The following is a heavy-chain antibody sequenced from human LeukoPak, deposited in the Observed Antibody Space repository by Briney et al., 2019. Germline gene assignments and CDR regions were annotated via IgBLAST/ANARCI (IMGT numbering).Heavy chain of an antibody. CDR3: ARDIWFGTFDY. CDR2: INHSGST. J-gene: IGHJ4*02. D-gene: IGHD3-10*01. V-gene: IGHV4-34*01. CDR1: GGSFSGYY. Sequence: SETLSLTCAVYGGSFSGYYWSWIRQPPGKGLEWIGEINHSGSTNYNPSIKSRVTISVDTSKNQFSLKLSSVTAADTAVYYCARDIWFGTFDYWGQGTPVTVSS.